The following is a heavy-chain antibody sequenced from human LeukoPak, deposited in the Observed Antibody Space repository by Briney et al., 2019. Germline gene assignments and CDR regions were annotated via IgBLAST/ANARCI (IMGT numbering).Heavy chain of an antibody. J-gene: IGHJ4*02. D-gene: IGHD6-19*01. Sequence: PGRSLRLSCAGSGFTFSTFGFHWVRQAPGKGLEWVAVTSFDGTNKYYADSVKGRFTISRDNSKNTLYLQMNSLRAEDTALYYCARYSGIAVAGTFDYWGQGTLVTVSS. CDR3: ARYSGIAVAGTFDY. CDR1: GFTFSTFG. CDR2: TSFDGTNK. V-gene: IGHV3-30*03.